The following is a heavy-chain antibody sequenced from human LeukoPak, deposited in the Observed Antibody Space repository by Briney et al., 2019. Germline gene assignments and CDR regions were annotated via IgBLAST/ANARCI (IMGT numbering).Heavy chain of an antibody. CDR1: GGSISSYY. CDR3: ARSGLGYCGGGSCYRYYYYYYAMDV. V-gene: IGHV4-59*08. Sequence: SETLSLTCTVPGGSISSYYWSWIRQPPGKGLEWIGYIYYSGSTNYNPSLKSRVTVSVDTSNNQFSLELSSVTAADTAVYYCARSGLGYCGGGSCYRYYYYYYAMDVWGQGTTVTVSS. D-gene: IGHD2-15*01. J-gene: IGHJ6*02. CDR2: IYYSGST.